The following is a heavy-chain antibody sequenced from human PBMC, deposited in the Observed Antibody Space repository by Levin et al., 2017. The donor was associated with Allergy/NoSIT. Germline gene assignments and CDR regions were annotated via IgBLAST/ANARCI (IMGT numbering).Heavy chain of an antibody. D-gene: IGHD2-15*01. CDR1: GFSLGDYY. J-gene: IGHJ6*02. CDR3: ARDRITVVRWVVPGNNAMDV. CDR2: ISSSSSYT. V-gene: IGHV3-11*05. Sequence: GGSLRLSCAASGFSLGDYYMRWMRQAPGKGLEWISYISSSSSYTYYADSVKGRFTISRDNAKNSLFLQMDNLGAEDTAVYYCARDRITVVRWVVPGNNAMDVWGQGTTVTGSS.